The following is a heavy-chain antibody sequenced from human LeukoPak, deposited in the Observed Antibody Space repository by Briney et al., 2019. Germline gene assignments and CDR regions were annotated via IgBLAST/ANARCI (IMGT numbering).Heavy chain of an antibody. Sequence: GGSLRLSCAASGFTFSSYGMHWVRQAPGKGLEWVAVIWYDGSNKYYADSVKGRFTISRDNSKNTLYLQMNSLRAEDTAVYYCAKESDYYGSGSSVRRYFDHWGQGTLVTVSS. CDR3: AKESDYYGSGSSVRRYFDH. V-gene: IGHV3-33*06. CDR1: GFTFSSYG. D-gene: IGHD3-10*01. CDR2: IWYDGSNK. J-gene: IGHJ4*02.